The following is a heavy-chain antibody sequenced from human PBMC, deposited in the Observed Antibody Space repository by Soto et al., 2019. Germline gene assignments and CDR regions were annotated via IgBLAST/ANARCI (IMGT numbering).Heavy chain of an antibody. J-gene: IGHJ4*02. CDR1: GVTFSSYA. CDR2: ISGGGDKT. D-gene: IGHD3-16*01. V-gene: IGHV3-23*01. CDR3: AKDYVSGSSDS. Sequence: GGSLRLSCEASGVTFSSYAMSWVRQGPGKGLEWVSAISGGGDKTFYTDSVKGRFTISRDNTKNTLYLQMDSLRAEDTAVYYCAKDYVSGSSDSWGPGTLVTVSS.